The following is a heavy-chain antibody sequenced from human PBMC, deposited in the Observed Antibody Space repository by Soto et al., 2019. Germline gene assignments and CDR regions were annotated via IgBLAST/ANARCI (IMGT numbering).Heavy chain of an antibody. V-gene: IGHV4-59*01. D-gene: IGHD3-10*01. CDR3: ARDSVWFGELLGYYYYGMDV. J-gene: IGHJ6*02. CDR2: IYYSGST. Sequence: LSETLSLTCTVSGGSISSYYWSWIRQPPGKGLEWIGYIYYSGSTNYNPSLKSRVTISVDTSKNQFSLKLSSVTAADTAVYYCARDSVWFGELLGYYYYGMDVWGQGTTVTVSS. CDR1: GGSISSYY.